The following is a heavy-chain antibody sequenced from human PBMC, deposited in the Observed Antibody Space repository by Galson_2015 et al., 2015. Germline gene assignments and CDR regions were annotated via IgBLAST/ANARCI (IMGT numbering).Heavy chain of an antibody. Sequence: SLRLSCAASGFTFSNHWMNWVRQFPGKGLEWVANVNQDGKTKHYMDSVKGRFTISRDNGKNSVYLQMNSLRVEDTAMYYCARDPSADGHVDHWGQGALVTVSS. J-gene: IGHJ5*02. D-gene: IGHD6-13*01. CDR3: ARDPSADGHVDH. CDR1: GFTFSNHW. CDR2: VNQDGKTK. V-gene: IGHV3-7*05.